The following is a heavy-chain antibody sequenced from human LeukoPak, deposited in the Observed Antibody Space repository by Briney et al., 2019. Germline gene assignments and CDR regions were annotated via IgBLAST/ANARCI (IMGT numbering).Heavy chain of an antibody. CDR2: INHSGST. D-gene: IGHD6-19*01. Sequence: SETLSLTCAVYGGSFSGYYWSWIRQPPGKGLEWIGEINHSGSTNYNPSLKSRVTISVDTSKNQFSLKLSSVTAADTAVYYCARGLRICQWLRDYYYYMDVWGKGTTVTVSS. V-gene: IGHV4-34*01. CDR3: ARGLRICQWLRDYYYYMDV. J-gene: IGHJ6*03. CDR1: GGSFSGYY.